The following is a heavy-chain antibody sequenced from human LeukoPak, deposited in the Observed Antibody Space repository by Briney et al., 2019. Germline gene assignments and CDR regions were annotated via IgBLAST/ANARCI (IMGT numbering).Heavy chain of an antibody. J-gene: IGHJ4*02. Sequence: PGGSLRLSCAASGFNFNHAWMSWVRQAPGKGLEWVGRIKSKNDGGTTDFAAPVKGRFTISRDDSKRVVFLEMNSLKTEDTAVYYCVGRPWNFDYWGQGTLVTVSS. CDR1: GFNFNHAW. CDR3: VGRPWNFDY. CDR2: IKSKNDGGTT. V-gene: IGHV3-15*01. D-gene: IGHD1-1*01.